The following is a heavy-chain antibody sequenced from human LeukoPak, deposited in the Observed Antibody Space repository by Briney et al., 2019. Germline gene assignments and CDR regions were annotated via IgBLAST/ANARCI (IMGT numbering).Heavy chain of an antibody. V-gene: IGHV4-61*01. CDR1: GGSISSGSYY. J-gene: IGHJ3*02. Sequence: PSETLSLTCTVSGGSISSGSYYWSWIRQPPGKGLEWIGYIFYSGNTNYNPSLKSRVTISVDTSKNQFSLKLSSVTAADTAVYYCARHRADWGWAAFDIWGQGTMVTVSS. D-gene: IGHD7-27*01. CDR2: IFYSGNT. CDR3: ARHRADWGWAAFDI.